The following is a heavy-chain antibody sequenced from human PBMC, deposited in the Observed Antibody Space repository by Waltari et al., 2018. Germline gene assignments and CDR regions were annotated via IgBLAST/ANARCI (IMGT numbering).Heavy chain of an antibody. D-gene: IGHD2-8*02. CDR3: ARDLVGKDDF. Sequence: EVQLVESGGGLVQPGGSLRLSCAASGFTFRNNWMHWVRQAPGKGLVWVERIDPGGRTINHADSVRGRFTISSDDAKDTLYLQMDSLRPEDTAVYHCARDLVGKDDFWGQGTLVIVSS. J-gene: IGHJ4*02. V-gene: IGHV3-74*01. CDR2: IDPGGRTI. CDR1: GFTFRNNW.